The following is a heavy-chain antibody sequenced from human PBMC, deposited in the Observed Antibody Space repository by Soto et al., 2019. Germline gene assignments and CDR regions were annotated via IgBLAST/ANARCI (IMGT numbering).Heavy chain of an antibody. J-gene: IGHJ4*02. Sequence: PGGSLRLSCAASGFTFSSDAMSWVRQPPGQGLQWVSTIAGNDAGADFAESVRGRFTISRDNSKNTLYLQMDSLRGDDTAIYYCAKDSLSSSTWHLYHFDHWGPGTLVTVSS. CDR1: GFTFSSDA. CDR3: AKDSLSSSTWHLYHFDH. CDR2: IAGNDAGA. V-gene: IGHV3-23*01. D-gene: IGHD2-2*01.